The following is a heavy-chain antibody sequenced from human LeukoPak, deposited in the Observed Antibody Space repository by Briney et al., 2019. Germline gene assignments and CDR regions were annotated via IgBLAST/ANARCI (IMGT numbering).Heavy chain of an antibody. CDR2: IKQDGSEK. CDR1: GFTFSSYW. CDR3: AKDRSIGTYYTFDH. J-gene: IGHJ4*02. D-gene: IGHD1-26*01. V-gene: IGHV3-7*03. Sequence: PGGSLRLSCAASGFTFSSYWMSWVRQAPGKGLEWVANIKQDGSEKYYVDSVKGRFTVSRDNSNNRLYLQMSGLTAADTAVYYCAKDRSIGTYYTFDHWGQGTLVTVSS.